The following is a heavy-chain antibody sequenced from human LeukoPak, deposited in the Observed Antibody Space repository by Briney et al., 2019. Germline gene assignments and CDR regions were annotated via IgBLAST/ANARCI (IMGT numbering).Heavy chain of an antibody. CDR3: ARSMIVVTVYFDY. Sequence: ASVKVSCKASGYTFTGYYMHWVRQAPGQGLEWMGWINPNSGGTNYAEKFQGRVTMTRDTSISTAYMELSRLRSDDTAVYYCARSMIVVTVYFDYWGQGTLVTVSS. J-gene: IGHJ4*02. D-gene: IGHD3-22*01. V-gene: IGHV1-2*02. CDR1: GYTFTGYY. CDR2: INPNSGGT.